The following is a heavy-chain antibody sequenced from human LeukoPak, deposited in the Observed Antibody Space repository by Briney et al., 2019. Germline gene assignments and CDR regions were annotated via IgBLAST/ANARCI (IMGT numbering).Heavy chain of an antibody. V-gene: IGHV4-4*07. CDR1: GGSISSYY. CDR2: IYTSGST. J-gene: IGHJ4*02. Sequence: SETLSLTCTVSGGSISSYYWSWIRQPAGKGLEWIGRIYTSGSTNYNPSLKSRVTMSVDTSKNQFSLKLSSVTAADTAVYYCARRGYSYGYRYFDYWGQGTLVTVSS. CDR3: ARRGYSYGYRYFDY. D-gene: IGHD5-18*01.